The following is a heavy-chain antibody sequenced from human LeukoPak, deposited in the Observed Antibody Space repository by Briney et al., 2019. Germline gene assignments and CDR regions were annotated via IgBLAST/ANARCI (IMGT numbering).Heavy chain of an antibody. J-gene: IGHJ4*02. CDR2: ITSSGDVT. CDR1: GFTFNIYA. Sequence: GGSLRLSCAASGFTFNIYAMSWVRQAPGKGLEWVSSITSSGDVTFYADSVKDRFTISRDNSKNTLYLQMSRLRAEDTAVYYCAKDRPNYHESNGHYYRPNGDYWGEGTLVTVSS. D-gene: IGHD3-22*01. CDR3: AKDRPNYHESNGHYYRPNGDY. V-gene: IGHV3-23*01.